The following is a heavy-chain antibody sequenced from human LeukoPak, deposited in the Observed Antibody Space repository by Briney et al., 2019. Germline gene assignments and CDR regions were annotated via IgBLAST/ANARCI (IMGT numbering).Heavy chain of an antibody. V-gene: IGHV7-4-1*02. D-gene: IGHD1-1*01. CDR2: INTNTGNP. J-gene: IGHJ4*02. CDR1: GYTFTGYC. Sequence: ASVKVSCRASGYTFTGYCLNWVRQAPGQGLEWMGWINTNTGNPTYAQGFTGRFVFSLDTSVSTAYLQTSSLKAEDTAVYYCARDWGGWNQAYWGQGTLVTVSS. CDR3: ARDWGGWNQAY.